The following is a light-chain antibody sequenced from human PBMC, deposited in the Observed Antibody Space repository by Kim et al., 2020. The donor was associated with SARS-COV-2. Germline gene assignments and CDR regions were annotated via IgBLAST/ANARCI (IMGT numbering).Light chain of an antibody. CDR3: QKYNSAEFT. Sequence: ESVGDRVTITCRARQGISNDLAWYQQKPGKVPKLLIYAASTLQTGVPSRFSGSGSGTDFTLTISSLQPEDVATYYCQKYNSAEFTFGPGTKVDIK. V-gene: IGKV1-27*01. CDR2: AAS. J-gene: IGKJ3*01. CDR1: QGISND.